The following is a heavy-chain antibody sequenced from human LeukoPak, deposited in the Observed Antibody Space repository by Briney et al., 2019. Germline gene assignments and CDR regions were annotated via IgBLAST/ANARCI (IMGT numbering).Heavy chain of an antibody. V-gene: IGHV1-18*01. CDR3: ARDPLVYCSSTSCYPIGDDAFDI. Sequence: ASVKVSCKASGYTFTSYGISWVRQAPGQGLEWMGWISAYNGNTNYAQKLQGRVTMTTDTSTSTAYMELRSLRPDDTAVYYCARDPLVYCSSTSCYPIGDDAFDIWGQGTMVTVSS. J-gene: IGHJ3*02. CDR1: GYTFTSYG. CDR2: ISAYNGNT. D-gene: IGHD2-2*01.